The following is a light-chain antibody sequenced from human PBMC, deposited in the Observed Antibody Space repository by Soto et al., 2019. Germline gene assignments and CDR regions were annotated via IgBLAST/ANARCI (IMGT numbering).Light chain of an antibody. CDR3: QKYNSAPRT. V-gene: IGKV1-27*01. CDR2: AAS. J-gene: IGKJ1*01. Sequence: DIQMTQSPSPLSASVGDRVTITCRASQGNSNYLAWYQQKPGKVPKLLIYAASTLQSGIPSRFSGSGSGTDFTLTISSLQPEDVATYYCQKYNSAPRTFGQGTKV. CDR1: QGNSNY.